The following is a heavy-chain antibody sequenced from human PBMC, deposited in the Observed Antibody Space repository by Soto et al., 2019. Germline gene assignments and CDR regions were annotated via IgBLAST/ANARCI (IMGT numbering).Heavy chain of an antibody. Sequence: LRLSCAASGFTFSSYAMSWVRQAPGKGLEWVSAISGSGGSTYYADSVKGRFTISRDNSKNTLYLQMNSLRAEDTAVYYCAKDRSYYDFWSGHYYYGMDVWGQGTTVTVSS. D-gene: IGHD3-3*01. CDR3: AKDRSYYDFWSGHYYYGMDV. V-gene: IGHV3-23*01. J-gene: IGHJ6*02. CDR2: ISGSGGST. CDR1: GFTFSSYA.